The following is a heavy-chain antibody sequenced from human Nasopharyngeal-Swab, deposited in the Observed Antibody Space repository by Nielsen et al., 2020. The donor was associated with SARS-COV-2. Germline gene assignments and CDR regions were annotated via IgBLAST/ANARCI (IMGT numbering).Heavy chain of an antibody. CDR3: AKPMAGSYPDAFDI. Sequence: GESLKISCAASGFTFSSYGMHWVRQAPGKGLEWVAVISYGGSNKYYADSVKGRFTISRGNSKNTLYLQMNSLRAEDTAVYYCAKPMAGSYPDAFDIWGQGTMVTVSS. J-gene: IGHJ3*02. D-gene: IGHD1-26*01. V-gene: IGHV3-30*18. CDR2: ISYGGSNK. CDR1: GFTFSSYG.